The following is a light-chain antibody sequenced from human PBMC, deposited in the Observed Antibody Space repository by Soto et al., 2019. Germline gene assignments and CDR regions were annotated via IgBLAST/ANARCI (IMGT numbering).Light chain of an antibody. Sequence: DIQMTQSPSSLSASVGDRVTITCRASQTINNYLNRYQQKPGKAPKLLIYTASSLQSGVPSRFSGSRSGTDFTLTISSLQPEDFATYYCQQSSTARAFGQGTKVEV. CDR2: TAS. CDR1: QTINNY. CDR3: QQSSTARA. V-gene: IGKV1-39*01. J-gene: IGKJ1*01.